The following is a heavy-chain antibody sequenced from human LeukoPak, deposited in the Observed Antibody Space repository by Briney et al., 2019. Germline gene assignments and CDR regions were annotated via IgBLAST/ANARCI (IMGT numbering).Heavy chain of an antibody. V-gene: IGHV3-7*01. CDR2: IKQDGSEK. CDR3: ARDNLIWGAPEFDY. D-gene: IGHD3-16*01. Sequence: GGSLRLSCAASGFTFSSYAMHWVRQAPGKGLEWVANIKQDGSEKYFVDSMKGRFTISRDNAKNSLYLQMNGLRAEDTAVYYCARDNLIWGAPEFDYWGQGTLVTVSS. J-gene: IGHJ4*02. CDR1: GFTFSSYA.